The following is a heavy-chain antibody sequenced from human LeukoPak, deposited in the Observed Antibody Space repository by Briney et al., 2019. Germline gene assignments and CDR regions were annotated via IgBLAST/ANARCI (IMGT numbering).Heavy chain of an antibody. CDR1: GFTFSDYF. Sequence: GGSLRLSCVVSGFTFSDYFMSWIRQAPGKGLEWLSFTNSAGNNIYYADSVKGRFTISRDNSKDTLYLEMNSLRVEDTAIYYCATSRVFDHWGQGTLVAVSS. J-gene: IGHJ4*02. V-gene: IGHV3-11*04. CDR2: TNSAGNNI. CDR3: ATSRVFDH.